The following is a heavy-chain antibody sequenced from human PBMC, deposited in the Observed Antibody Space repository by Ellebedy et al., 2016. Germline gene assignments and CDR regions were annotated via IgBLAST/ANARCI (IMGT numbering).Heavy chain of an antibody. CDR1: GGPISNYY. CDR2: VYSSGST. V-gene: IGHV4-4*07. J-gene: IGHJ4*02. Sequence: SETLSLXXTVSGGPISNYYWSWVRQPAGKGLEWIGRVYSSGSTTYNRSLKSRVTISVDTSKNQFSLKMTSMTAADTAVYYCARGPKGLDHWGQGTLVTVSS. CDR3: ARGPKGLDH.